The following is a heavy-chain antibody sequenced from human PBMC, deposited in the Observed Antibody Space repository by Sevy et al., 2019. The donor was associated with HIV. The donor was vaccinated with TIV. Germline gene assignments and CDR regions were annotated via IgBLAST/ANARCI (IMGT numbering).Heavy chain of an antibody. Sequence: GGSLRLSCVTSGFSFSSYNMNWVRQAPGKGLEWVSYISSSSGTIRYADSVKGRLTISRDNAKNSLFLQMNSLRAEDTAVYYCARDDHWAFDYWGQGALVTVSS. J-gene: IGHJ4*02. CDR2: ISSSSGTI. V-gene: IGHV3-48*01. CDR3: ARDDHWAFDY. CDR1: GFSFSSYN. D-gene: IGHD7-27*01.